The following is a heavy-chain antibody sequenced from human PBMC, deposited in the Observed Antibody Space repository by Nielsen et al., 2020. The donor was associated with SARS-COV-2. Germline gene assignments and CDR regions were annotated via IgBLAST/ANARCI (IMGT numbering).Heavy chain of an antibody. CDR3: ARGEGSGIDS. D-gene: IGHD3-10*01. CDR2: FGRAGDT. CDR1: GFPFSYSD. V-gene: IGHV3-13*04. J-gene: IGHJ4*02. Sequence: GESLKISCAASGFPFSYSDMHWVRQAAGKGLEWVSAFGRAGDTFYADSVKGRFTISRENAKNSFYLQMNSLRAEDTAVYYCARGEGSGIDSWGQGTLVTVSS.